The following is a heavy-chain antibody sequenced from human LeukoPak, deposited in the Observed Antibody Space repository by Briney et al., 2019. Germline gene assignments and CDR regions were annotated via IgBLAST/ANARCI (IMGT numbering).Heavy chain of an antibody. J-gene: IGHJ5*02. CDR3: ARHRPGERRFDP. CDR2: INYSGST. CDR1: GGSIRNDY. D-gene: IGHD3-16*01. Sequence: SETLSLTCAVSGGSIRNDYWSWIRQPPGKGLEWIAYINYSGSTNSNPSLESRVTISVDTSKNLFSLKFTSVTAADTAVYYCARHRPGERRFDPWGWGTLLTVSS. V-gene: IGHV4-59*08.